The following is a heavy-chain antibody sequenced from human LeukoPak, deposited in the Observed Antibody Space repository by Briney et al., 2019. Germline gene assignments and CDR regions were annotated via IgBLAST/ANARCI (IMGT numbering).Heavy chain of an antibody. V-gene: IGHV1-18*01. D-gene: IGHD3-22*01. CDR2: ISAYNGNT. CDR1: GYTFTSYG. CDR3: AGDYYDSSVLAEYYYGMDV. Sequence: ASVKVSCKASGYTFTSYGISWVRQAPGQGLEWMGWISAYNGNTNYAQKLQGRVTMTTDTSTSTAYMELRSLRSDDTAVYYCAGDYYDSSVLAEYYYGMDVWGQGTTVTVSS. J-gene: IGHJ6*02.